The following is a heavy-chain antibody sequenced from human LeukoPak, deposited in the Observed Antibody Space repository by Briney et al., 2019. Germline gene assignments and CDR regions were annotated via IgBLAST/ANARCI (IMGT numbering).Heavy chain of an antibody. Sequence: ASVKVSCKASGYTFTSYDINWVRQATGQGLEWMGWMNPNSGNTGYAQKFQGRVTMTRNTSISTAYMELSSLRSEDTAVHYCARSGHYYDSSGYSHIVRYYYYYMDVWGKGTTVTVSS. D-gene: IGHD3-22*01. J-gene: IGHJ6*03. CDR3: ARSGHYYDSSGYSHIVRYYYYYMDV. CDR1: GYTFTSYD. CDR2: MNPNSGNT. V-gene: IGHV1-8*01.